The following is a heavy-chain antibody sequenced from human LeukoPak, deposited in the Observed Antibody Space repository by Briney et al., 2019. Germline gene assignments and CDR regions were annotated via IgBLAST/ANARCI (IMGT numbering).Heavy chain of an antibody. Sequence: GGSLRLSCAASVYPFSSYAMRWDRQAPGKGLQWVSAISGSGGSTYYADSVKGRFTISRDNSKSTLYLQMNSLRAEDTAVYYCAKDRYQLLWGHFDYWGQGTLVTVSS. CDR1: VYPFSSYA. V-gene: IGHV3-23*01. CDR2: ISGSGGST. CDR3: AKDRYQLLWGHFDY. J-gene: IGHJ4*02. D-gene: IGHD2-2*01.